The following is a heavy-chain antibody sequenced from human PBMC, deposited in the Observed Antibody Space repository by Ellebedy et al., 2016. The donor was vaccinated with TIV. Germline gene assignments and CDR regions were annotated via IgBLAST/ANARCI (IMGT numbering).Heavy chain of an antibody. D-gene: IGHD7-27*01. V-gene: IGHV3-74*01. CDR1: GFTFSSYW. J-gene: IGHJ4*02. CDR2: INSDGSTT. CDR3: ATLGRSGSTYYFDF. Sequence: GESLKISXAASGFTFSSYWMHWVRQAPGKGLVWLSRINSDGSTTTYADSVKGRFTVSRDNAKNTLYLQMHSLRVEDTALYYCATLGRSGSTYYFDFWGQGTLVTVSS.